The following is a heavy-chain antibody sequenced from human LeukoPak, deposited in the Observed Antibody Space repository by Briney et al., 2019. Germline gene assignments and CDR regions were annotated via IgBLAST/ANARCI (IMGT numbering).Heavy chain of an antibody. CDR3: ARRGGSSSRRSPIDY. J-gene: IGHJ4*02. CDR2: IKQDGSQR. CDR1: GFTFSDYW. Sequence: GGSLRLSCTASGFTFSDYWMTWVRQAPGKGPEWVANIKQDGSQRCYVDSVRGRFTISRDNAKNSLFLQMNGLRAEGTAVYYCARRGGSSSRRSPIDYWGQGTLVTVSS. D-gene: IGHD6-6*01. V-gene: IGHV3-7*01.